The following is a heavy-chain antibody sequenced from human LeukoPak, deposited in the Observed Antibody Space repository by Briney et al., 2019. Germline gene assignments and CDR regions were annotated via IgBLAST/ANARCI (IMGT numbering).Heavy chain of an antibody. V-gene: IGHV3-9*01. CDR2: ISWNSGSI. J-gene: IGHJ4*01. CDR3: AKDQHYDILTGPVDY. CDR1: GFTFDDYA. Sequence: PGGSLRLSCAASGFTFDDYAMHWVRQAPGKGLEWVSGISWNSGSIGYADSVKGRFTISRDNAKNSLYLQMNSLRAEDTALYYCAKDQHYDILTGPVDYWGQGTLVTVSS. D-gene: IGHD3-9*01.